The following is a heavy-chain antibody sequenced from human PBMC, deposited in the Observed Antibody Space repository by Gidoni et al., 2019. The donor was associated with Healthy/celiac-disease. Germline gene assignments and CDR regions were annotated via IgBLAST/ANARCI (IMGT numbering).Heavy chain of an antibody. CDR2: ISGSGGST. V-gene: IGHV3-23*01. J-gene: IGHJ1*01. CDR3: ARARWRDYYGSPLQH. CDR1: GFTFSSYA. Sequence: EVQLLESGGGLVQPGGSLRLSCAASGFTFSSYAMRWVRQAPGKGLEWVSAISGSGGSTYYADSVKGRFTISRDNSKNTLYLQMNSLRAEDTAVYYCARARWRDYYGSPLQHWGQGTLVTVSS. D-gene: IGHD3-10*01.